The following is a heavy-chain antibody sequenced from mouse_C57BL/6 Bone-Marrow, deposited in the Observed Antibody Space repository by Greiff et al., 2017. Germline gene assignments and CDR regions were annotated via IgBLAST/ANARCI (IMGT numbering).Heavy chain of an antibody. Sequence: EVQLQQSGPELLKPGASVKISCKASGYTFTDYYMNWVKQSHGKSLEWIGDINPNNGGTSYNQKFKGKATLTVDKSSSTAYMELRSLTSEDSAVYYCASYGEAMDYWGQGTSVTVSS. V-gene: IGHV1-26*01. CDR1: GYTFTDYY. D-gene: IGHD1-1*02. CDR2: INPNNGGT. J-gene: IGHJ4*01. CDR3: ASYGEAMDY.